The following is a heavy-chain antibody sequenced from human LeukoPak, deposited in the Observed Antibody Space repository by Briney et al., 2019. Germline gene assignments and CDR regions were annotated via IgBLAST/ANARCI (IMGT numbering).Heavy chain of an antibody. J-gene: IGHJ4*02. CDR3: TTDGQLVFFDY. CDR1: GFTLSSYW. V-gene: IGHV3-15*01. Sequence: GGSLRLSCAASGFTLSSYWMSWVRQAPGKGLEWVGRIKSKTDGGTTDYAAPVKGRFTISRGDSKNTLYLQMNSLKTEDTAVYYCTTDGQLVFFDYRGQGTLVTVSS. CDR2: IKSKTDGGTT. D-gene: IGHD6-6*01.